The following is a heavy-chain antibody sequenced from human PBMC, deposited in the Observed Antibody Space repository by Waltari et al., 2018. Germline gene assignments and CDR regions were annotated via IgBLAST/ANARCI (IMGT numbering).Heavy chain of an antibody. Sequence: QVQLVQSGAEVKKPGASVKVSCKVSGYTLTELSMHWVRQAPGKGLEWMGGFDPEDGETIYAQKFQGRVTMTEEASTDTAYMELSSLRSEDTAVYYCATSGDDYLVFRYWGQGTLVTVSS. CDR1: GYTLTELS. CDR2: FDPEDGET. V-gene: IGHV1-24*01. D-gene: IGHD4-17*01. CDR3: ATSGDDYLVFRY. J-gene: IGHJ4*02.